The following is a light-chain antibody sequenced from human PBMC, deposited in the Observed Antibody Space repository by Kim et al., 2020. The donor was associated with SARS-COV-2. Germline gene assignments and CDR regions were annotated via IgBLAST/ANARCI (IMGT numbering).Light chain of an antibody. CDR3: QSYNRDNVL. Sequence: NFMLTQQHSVSESPGKTVTISCTRSSGSIADNYVQWYQQRPGGVPTTVIYEDDQRHSGVSDRFSGSIDNSSNSASLTISGLRTEDEADYYCQSYNRDNVLFGGGTQLTVL. CDR2: EDD. V-gene: IGLV6-57*04. J-gene: IGLJ2*01. CDR1: SGSIADNY.